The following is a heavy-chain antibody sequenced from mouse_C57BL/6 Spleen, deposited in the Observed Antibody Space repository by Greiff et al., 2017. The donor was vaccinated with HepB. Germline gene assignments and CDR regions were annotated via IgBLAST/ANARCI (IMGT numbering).Heavy chain of an antibody. CDR1: GFNIKDYY. CDR2: IDPEDGDT. J-gene: IGHJ4*01. CDR3: TSLYGSSDDYAMDY. V-gene: IGHV14-1*01. Sequence: EVQLQQSGAELVRPGASVKLSCTASGFNIKDYYMHWVKQRPEQGLEWIGRIDPEDGDTEYAPKFQGKATMTADTSSNTAYLQLSSLTSEDTAVYYCTSLYGSSDDYAMDYWGQGASVTVSS. D-gene: IGHD1-1*01.